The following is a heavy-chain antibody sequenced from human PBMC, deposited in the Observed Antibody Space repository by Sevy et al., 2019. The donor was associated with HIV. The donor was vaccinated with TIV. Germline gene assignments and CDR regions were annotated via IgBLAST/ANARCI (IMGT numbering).Heavy chain of an antibody. CDR2: ISSSSSYI. Sequence: GGSLRLSCAASGFTFSSYSMNWVRQAPGKGLEWVSSISSSSSYIYYADSVKGRFTISRDNAKNSLYLQMNSLRAEDTAVYYCARVGSGSYHLAGTNEPYFDYWGQGTLVTVSS. CDR3: ARVGSGSYHLAGTNEPYFDY. V-gene: IGHV3-21*01. J-gene: IGHJ4*02. D-gene: IGHD3-10*01. CDR1: GFTFSSYS.